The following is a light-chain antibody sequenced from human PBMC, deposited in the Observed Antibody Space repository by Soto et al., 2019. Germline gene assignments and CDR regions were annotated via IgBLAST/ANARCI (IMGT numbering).Light chain of an antibody. CDR3: QQYHNWPPDRT. CDR1: QSVGSN. CDR2: GAS. Sequence: EIVMTQSPATLSVSPGERATLSCRASQSVGSNLAWYQQKPGQAPRLLIYGASTRATGIPASFSGSGSGTEFTLTISSLQSEDFAIYFCQQYHNWPPDRTFGQGTKVEIK. V-gene: IGKV3-15*01. J-gene: IGKJ1*01.